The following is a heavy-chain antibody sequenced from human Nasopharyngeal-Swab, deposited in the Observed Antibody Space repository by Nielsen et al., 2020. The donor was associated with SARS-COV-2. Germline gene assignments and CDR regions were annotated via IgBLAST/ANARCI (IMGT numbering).Heavy chain of an antibody. J-gene: IGHJ4*02. CDR1: GGSISSSGSY. CDR3: VRGGGYSFGYNDY. Sequence: SETLSLTCTVSGGSISSSGSYWGWIRQPPGKGLEWIGSIYYSGGTFYNPSPKSRVTISVDTSNNQFSLKLYSVTAADTAVYFCVRGGGYSFGYNDYWGQGTLVTVSS. V-gene: IGHV4-39*07. CDR2: IYYSGGT. D-gene: IGHD5-18*01.